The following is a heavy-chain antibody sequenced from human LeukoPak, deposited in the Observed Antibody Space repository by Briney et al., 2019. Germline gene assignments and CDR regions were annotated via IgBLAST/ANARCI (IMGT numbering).Heavy chain of an antibody. CDR3: ARLYVQGSIDY. J-gene: IGHJ4*02. CDR2: INHSGST. Sequence: SETLSLTCAVYDGSFSGYYWSWIRQPPGKGLEWIGEINHSGSTNYNPSLKSRVTISVDTSKNQFSLKLSSVTAADTAVYYCARLYVQGSIDYWGQGTLVTVSS. CDR1: DGSFSGYY. V-gene: IGHV4-34*01. D-gene: IGHD3-10*02.